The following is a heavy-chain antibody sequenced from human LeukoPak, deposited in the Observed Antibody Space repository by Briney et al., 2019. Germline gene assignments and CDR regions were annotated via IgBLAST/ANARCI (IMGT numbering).Heavy chain of an antibody. CDR2: INHSRST. D-gene: IGHD5-18*01. Sequence: PSETLSLTCAVYGGSFSGYYWSWIRQPPGKGLEWIGEINHSRSTNYNPSLKSRVTISVDTSKNQFSLKLSSVTAADTAVYYCATSSDTASAYWGQGTLVTVFS. CDR1: GGSFSGYY. V-gene: IGHV4-34*01. CDR3: ATSSDTASAY. J-gene: IGHJ4*02.